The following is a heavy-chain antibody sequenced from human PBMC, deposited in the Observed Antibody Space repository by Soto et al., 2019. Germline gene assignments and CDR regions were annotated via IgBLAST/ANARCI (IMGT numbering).Heavy chain of an antibody. V-gene: IGHV1-18*01. CDR3: AGTIFGVQDYGMDV. CDR1: GYTFTSYG. CDR2: ISAYNGNT. D-gene: IGHD3-3*01. J-gene: IGHJ6*02. Sequence: ASVKVSCKASGYTFTSYGISWVRQAPGQGLEWMGWISAYNGNTNYAQKFQERVTITRDMSTSTAYMELSSLRSEDTAVYYCAGTIFGVQDYGMDVWGQGTTVTVSS.